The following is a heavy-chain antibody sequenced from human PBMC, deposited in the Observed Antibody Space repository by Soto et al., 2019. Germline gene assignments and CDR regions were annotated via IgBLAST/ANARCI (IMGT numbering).Heavy chain of an antibody. D-gene: IGHD1-26*01. V-gene: IGHV1-69*01. CDR1: GGTFSSYA. J-gene: IGHJ3*02. Sequence: QVQLVQSGAEVKKPGSSVKVSCKASGGTFSSYAISWVRQAPGQGLEWMGGIIPIFGTANYAQKFQGRVTLTADESTSTAYMELSSLRSEDTAVYYCARGPIVGATPVTWGAFDIWGQGTMVTVSS. CDR3: ARGPIVGATPVTWGAFDI. CDR2: IIPIFGTA.